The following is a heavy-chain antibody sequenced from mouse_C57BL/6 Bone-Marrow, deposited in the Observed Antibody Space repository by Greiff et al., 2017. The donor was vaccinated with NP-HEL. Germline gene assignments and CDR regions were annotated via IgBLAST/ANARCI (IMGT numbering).Heavy chain of an antibody. CDR3: ARRVGSFDY. J-gene: IGHJ2*01. V-gene: IGHV5-2*01. CDR1: DYKFPSYD. D-gene: IGHD1-1*02. Sequence: EVMLVESGGGLVQPGASLKLSCESNDYKFPSYDMSWVRKSPERGLELVAAINSNGGSTYYTDTMERRFIITRDNTTKTLYLQMSSLGSEDTALYYCARRVGSFDYWGQGTTLTVSS. CDR2: INSNGGST.